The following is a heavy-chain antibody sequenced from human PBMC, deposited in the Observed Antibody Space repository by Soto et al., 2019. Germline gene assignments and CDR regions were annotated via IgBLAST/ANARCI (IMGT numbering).Heavy chain of an antibody. Sequence: ASVKVSCKTSGGTFSSYAISWVRQAPGQGLEWMGGIVPIVDTSTYAQKFQGRVTMTEDTSTDTAYMELSSLRSEDTAVYYCATDNYYDSSGYQSFDYWGQGTLVTVSS. CDR1: GGTFSSYA. D-gene: IGHD3-22*01. J-gene: IGHJ4*02. CDR3: ATDNYYDSSGYQSFDY. CDR2: IVPIVDTS. V-gene: IGHV1-69*06.